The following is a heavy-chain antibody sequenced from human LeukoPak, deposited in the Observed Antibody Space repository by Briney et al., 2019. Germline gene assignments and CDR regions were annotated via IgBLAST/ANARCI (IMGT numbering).Heavy chain of an antibody. Sequence: SETLSLTCAVYGGSFSGYYWSWIRQPPGKGLEWIGEINHSGSTNYNPSLKSRVTISVDTSKNQFSLKLSSVTAADTAVYYCARPTGVKGGKYYFDYWGQETLVTVS. CDR2: INHSGST. V-gene: IGHV4-34*01. CDR3: ARPTGVKGGKYYFDY. D-gene: IGHD1-1*01. J-gene: IGHJ4*02. CDR1: GGSFSGYY.